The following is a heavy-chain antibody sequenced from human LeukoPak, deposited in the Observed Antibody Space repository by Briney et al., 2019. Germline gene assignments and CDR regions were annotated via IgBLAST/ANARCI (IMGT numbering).Heavy chain of an antibody. CDR1: GGSISSYY. D-gene: IGHD1-26*01. CDR3: ARVGATSFDY. CDR2: IYYSGST. V-gene: IGHV4-59*08. Sequence: SETLSLTCTVSGGSISSYYWSWIRQPPGKGLEWIGYIYYSGSTNYNPSLKSRVTISVDTSKNQFSLKLSSVTATDTAVYYCARVGATSFDYWGQGTLVTVSS. J-gene: IGHJ4*02.